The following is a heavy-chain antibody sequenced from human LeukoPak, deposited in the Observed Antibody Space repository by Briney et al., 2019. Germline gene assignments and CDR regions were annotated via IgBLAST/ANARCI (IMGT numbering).Heavy chain of an antibody. J-gene: IGHJ5*02. D-gene: IGHD2-21*02. V-gene: IGHV4-59*12. CDR1: GGSISSYY. CDR3: ARDPALTFNWFDP. CDR2: IYYSGST. Sequence: NSSETLSLTCTVSGGSISSYYWSWIRQPPGKGLEWIGYIYYSGSTNYNPSLKSRVTISVDTSKNQFSLELSSVTAADTAVYYCARDPALTFNWFDPWGQGILVTVSS.